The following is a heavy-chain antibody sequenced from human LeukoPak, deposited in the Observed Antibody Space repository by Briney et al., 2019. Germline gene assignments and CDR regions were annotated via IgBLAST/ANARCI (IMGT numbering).Heavy chain of an antibody. Sequence: RSSETLSLTCTVSGGSISSYYWSWIRQPPGKGLEWIGEINHSGSTNYNPSHKSRVTISVDTSKNQFSLKLSSVTAADTAVYYCARAPARGGDFDYWGQGTLVTVSS. CDR2: INHSGST. J-gene: IGHJ4*02. CDR1: GGSISSYY. D-gene: IGHD2-21*01. CDR3: ARAPARGGDFDY. V-gene: IGHV4-34*01.